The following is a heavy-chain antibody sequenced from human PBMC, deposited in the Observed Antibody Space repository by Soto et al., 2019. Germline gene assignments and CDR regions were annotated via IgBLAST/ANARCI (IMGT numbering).Heavy chain of an antibody. CDR3: ARDQFYGSASSDKRYSYFSGMDV. CDR1: GFTVSRNY. D-gene: IGHD3-10*01. Sequence: PGGSLRLSCAASGFTVSRNYMSWVRQAPGKGLEWVSYIYSDGTKYYADSVKGRFTISRDNSNNTLYLHMNSLRVEDTAAYYCARDQFYGSASSDKRYSYFSGMDVWGQGTTVTVSS. CDR2: IYSDGTK. V-gene: IGHV3-53*01. J-gene: IGHJ6*02.